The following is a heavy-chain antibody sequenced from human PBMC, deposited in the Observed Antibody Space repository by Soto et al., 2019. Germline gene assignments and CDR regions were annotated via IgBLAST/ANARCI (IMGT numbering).Heavy chain of an antibody. V-gene: IGHV4-59*01. CDR2: ISHSGIT. CDR3: ARDFHMNGYDLGWLAP. J-gene: IGHJ5*02. Sequence: WTCIRQSPGKGLEWIGYISHSGITTYNPSLKTRVTISLDMPNDQYSLRLSSVNAADTAVYYCARDFHMNGYDLGWLAPWGQGILVTVSS. D-gene: IGHD5-12*01.